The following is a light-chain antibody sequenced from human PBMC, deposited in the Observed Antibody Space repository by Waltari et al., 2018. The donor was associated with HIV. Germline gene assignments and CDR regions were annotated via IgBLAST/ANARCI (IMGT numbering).Light chain of an antibody. CDR1: HIVSTS. CDR2: YDS. Sequence: SSVLTPPPSVAVAPGQTARITCGATHIVSTSVHWYQQQPGQAPLLVIYYDSARPSGIPERFSGSNSGNTATLTISRVEAGDEADYYCQVWDSSSDHVVFGGGTNLTVL. J-gene: IGLJ2*01. V-gene: IGLV3-21*04. CDR3: QVWDSSSDHVV.